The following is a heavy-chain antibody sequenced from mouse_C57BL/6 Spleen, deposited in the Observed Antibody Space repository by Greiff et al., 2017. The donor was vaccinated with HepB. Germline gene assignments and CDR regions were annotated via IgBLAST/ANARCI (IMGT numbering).Heavy chain of an antibody. CDR1: GYTFTSYW. CDR3: ARRDLVGFAY. V-gene: IGHV1-55*01. CDR2: IYPGSGST. Sequence: QVQLQQPGAELVKPGASVKMSCKASGYTFTSYWITWVKQRPGQGLEWIGDIYPGSGSTNYNEKFKSKATLTVDKSSSTAYMQLSSLTSEDSAVYYCARRDLVGFAYWGQGTLVTVSA. D-gene: IGHD1-1*02. J-gene: IGHJ3*01.